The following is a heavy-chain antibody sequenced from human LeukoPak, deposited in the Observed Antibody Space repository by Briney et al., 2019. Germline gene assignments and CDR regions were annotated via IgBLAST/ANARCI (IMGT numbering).Heavy chain of an antibody. Sequence: PGGSLRLSCAASGFTFSSYAMHWVRQAPGKGLEWVSAISESGSGTYYADSVKGRFTISRDNSKDTLSLQMNSPRAEDTAVYYCAKDIAQGYTFGSIEQDYWGQGTLVTVSS. CDR3: AKDIAQGYTFGSIEQDY. V-gene: IGHV3-23*01. CDR1: GFTFSSYA. CDR2: ISESGSGT. J-gene: IGHJ4*02. D-gene: IGHD5-18*01.